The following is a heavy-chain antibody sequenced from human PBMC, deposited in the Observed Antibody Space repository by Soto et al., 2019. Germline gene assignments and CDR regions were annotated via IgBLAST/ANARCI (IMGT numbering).Heavy chain of an antibody. V-gene: IGHV3-9*01. J-gene: IGHJ5*02. CDR3: AREGRPQAIVVVPAAIYSDLDHCFDP. Sequence: GGSLRLSCAASGFTFYDYAMHWFRQAPGKGLEWVSGISWNSGSIGYADSVKGRFTISRDNSKNTLYLQMNSLRAEDTAVYYCAREGRPQAIVVVPAAIYSDLDHCFDPWGQGTLVTVSS. CDR1: GFTFYDYA. D-gene: IGHD2-2*02. CDR2: ISWNSGSI.